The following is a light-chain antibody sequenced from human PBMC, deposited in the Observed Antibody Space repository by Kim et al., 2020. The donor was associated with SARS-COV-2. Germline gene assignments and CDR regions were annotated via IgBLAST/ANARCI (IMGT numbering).Light chain of an antibody. CDR3: QQYNSYPIT. CDR1: QSFSSW. J-gene: IGKJ5*01. Sequence: SVGHRVTIPCQASQSFSSWLAWYQQKPGKAPQHLIYQTSSLQSGVPSRFSGSGSGTEFYLTINSLHPDDFATYYCQQYNSYPITFGQGTRLELK. V-gene: IGKV1-5*03. CDR2: QTS.